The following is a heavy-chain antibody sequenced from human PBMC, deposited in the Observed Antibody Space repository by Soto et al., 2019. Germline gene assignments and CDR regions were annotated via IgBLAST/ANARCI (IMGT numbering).Heavy chain of an antibody. CDR3: APQTTGSLVVPVAITPYYYHGMDV. J-gene: IGHJ6*02. Sequence: QITLKESGPTLVKPTQTLTLTCSFSGFSLSTSGVGVVWIRQPPGKALEWLALIYWNDDKRYSPSLQSRLTITKDTSKNQVVLTLTNLDPVDTATYYCAPQTTGSLVVPVAITPYYYHGMDVWGQGTTVTVSS. CDR2: IYWNDDK. V-gene: IGHV2-5*01. CDR1: GFSLSTSGVG. D-gene: IGHD2-2*01.